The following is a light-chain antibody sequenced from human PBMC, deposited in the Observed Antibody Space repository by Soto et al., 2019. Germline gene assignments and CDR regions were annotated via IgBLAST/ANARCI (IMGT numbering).Light chain of an antibody. J-gene: IGKJ3*01. CDR2: AAS. CDR1: QGISSY. V-gene: IGKV1-8*01. Sequence: AIRMTQSPSSFSASTGDRVTITCRASQGISSYLAWYQQKPGKAPKLLIYAASTLQSGVPSRFCGSGSGTDFTLTISCLPSEDFATYYCQQYYSYPPFTFGPGTKVEIK. CDR3: QQYYSYPPFT.